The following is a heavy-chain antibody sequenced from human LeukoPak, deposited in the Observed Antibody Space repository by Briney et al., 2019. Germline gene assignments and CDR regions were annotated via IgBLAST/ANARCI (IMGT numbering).Heavy chain of an antibody. J-gene: IGHJ6*03. Sequence: PGGSLRLSCAASGFTFSDHYMDWVRQAPGKGREGVGRTRNKANSYTTEYAASVKGRFTISRDDSKNSLYLQMNSLKTEDTAVYYCARVSGGDPPTYYYYMDVWGKGTPVTVSS. CDR2: TRNKANSYTT. D-gene: IGHD2-21*01. CDR3: ARVSGGDPPTYYYYMDV. V-gene: IGHV3-72*01. CDR1: GFTFSDHY.